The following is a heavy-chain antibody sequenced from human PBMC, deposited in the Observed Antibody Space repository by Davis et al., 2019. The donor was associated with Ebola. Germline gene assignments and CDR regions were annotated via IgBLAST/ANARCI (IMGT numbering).Heavy chain of an antibody. D-gene: IGHD1-26*01. Sequence: GESLKISCAASGFTFSGSAMHWVRQASGKGLEWVGRIRSKANSYATAYAASMKGRFTISRDDSKNTAYLQMNSLKTEDTAVYYCSGSYRTFDYWGQGTLVTVSS. CDR1: GFTFSGSA. CDR3: SGSYRTFDY. J-gene: IGHJ4*02. V-gene: IGHV3-73*01. CDR2: IRSKANSYAT.